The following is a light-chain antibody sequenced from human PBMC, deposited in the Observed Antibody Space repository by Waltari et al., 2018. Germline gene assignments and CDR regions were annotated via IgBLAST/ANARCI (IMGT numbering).Light chain of an antibody. CDR1: QNVNSN. J-gene: IGKJ1*01. CDR3: QQHNDWPPWT. V-gene: IGKV3-15*01. Sequence: EIVMTQSPATLSVSPGERATLSCRASQNVNSNLAWYQQKPGQAPRLLIYGASIRATGIPARFSGSGSGTQFTLTINSLQSEDSAVYFCQQHNDWPPWTFGQGTKVELK. CDR2: GAS.